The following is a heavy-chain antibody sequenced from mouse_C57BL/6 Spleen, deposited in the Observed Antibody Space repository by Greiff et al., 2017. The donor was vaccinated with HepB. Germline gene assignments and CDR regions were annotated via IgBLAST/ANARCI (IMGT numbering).Heavy chain of an antibody. CDR2: IDPSDSYT. D-gene: IGHD1-1*01. CDR3: ARPFTTVVPPYWYFDV. Sequence: VQVVESGAELVMPGASVKLSCKASGYTFTSYWMHWVKQRPGQGLEWIGEIDPSDSYTNYNQKFKGKSTLTVDKSSSTAYMQLSSLTSEDSAVYYCARPFTTVVPPYWYFDVWGTGTTVTVSS. V-gene: IGHV1-69*01. J-gene: IGHJ1*03. CDR1: GYTFTSYW.